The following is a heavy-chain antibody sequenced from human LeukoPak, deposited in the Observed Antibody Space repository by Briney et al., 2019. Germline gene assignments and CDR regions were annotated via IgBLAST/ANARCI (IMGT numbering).Heavy chain of an antibody. V-gene: IGHV3-48*04. Sequence: PGGSLRLSCAASGFTFSSYGMHWVRQAPGKGLEWVSYISSSGSTIYYADSVKGRFTISRDNAKNSLYLQMNSLRAEDTAIYYCARNLAPEGMDVWGQGTTVTVSS. CDR1: GFTFSSYG. D-gene: IGHD1-14*01. CDR2: ISSSGSTI. CDR3: ARNLAPEGMDV. J-gene: IGHJ6*02.